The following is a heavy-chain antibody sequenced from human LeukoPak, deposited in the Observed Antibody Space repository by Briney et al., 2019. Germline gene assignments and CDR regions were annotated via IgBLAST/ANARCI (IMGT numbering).Heavy chain of an antibody. V-gene: IGHV4-34*01. CDR2: INHSGST. J-gene: IGHJ4*02. Sequence: SETLSLTCAVYGVSFSGYYWSWIRQPPGKGLEWIGEINHSGSTNYNPSLKSRVTISVDTSKNQFSLKLSSVTAADTAVYYCARDTYGDSLFDYWGQGTLVTVSS. D-gene: IGHD4-17*01. CDR1: GVSFSGYY. CDR3: ARDTYGDSLFDY.